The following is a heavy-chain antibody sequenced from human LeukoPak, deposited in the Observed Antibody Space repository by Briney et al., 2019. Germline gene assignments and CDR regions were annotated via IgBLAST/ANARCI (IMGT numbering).Heavy chain of an antibody. CDR2: INPNSGGT. V-gene: IGHV1-2*02. Sequence: ASVKVSCKASGYTFTSYYMHWVRQAPGQGLEWMGWINPNSGGTNYAQKFQGRVTMTRDTSISTAYMELSRLRSDDTAVYYCARDHLPMIVVVIDAFDIWGQGTMVTVSS. CDR1: GYTFTSYY. D-gene: IGHD3-22*01. J-gene: IGHJ3*02. CDR3: ARDHLPMIVVVIDAFDI.